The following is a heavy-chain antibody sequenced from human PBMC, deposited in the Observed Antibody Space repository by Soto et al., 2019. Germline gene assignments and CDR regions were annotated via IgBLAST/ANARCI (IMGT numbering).Heavy chain of an antibody. Sequence: EVQLVESGGDLVQPGGSLRLSCGASGFTFSSYDFHWVRQATGKGLEWVSGIGTAGDTYYAGSVKGRFIMSRENAKNSLYLQMNCLRAGDTAVYYCTRGADGFDYWGQGTLVTVSS. J-gene: IGHJ4*02. CDR1: GFTFSSYD. V-gene: IGHV3-13*01. CDR3: TRGADGFDY. CDR2: IGTAGDT. D-gene: IGHD3-16*01.